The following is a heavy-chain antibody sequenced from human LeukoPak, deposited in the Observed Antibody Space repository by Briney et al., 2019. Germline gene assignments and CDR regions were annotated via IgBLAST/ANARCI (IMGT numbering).Heavy chain of an antibody. CDR1: GFTFSSYD. J-gene: IGHJ4*02. CDR3: SRVGSSGWPNYFDS. V-gene: IGHV3-13*04. Sequence: GGSLRLSCAASGFTFSSYDMHWVRQATGKGLEWVSVIGTSGDTYYTGSVKGRFTISRENAKNSLYLQMNSLTAGDAAVYFCSRVGSSGWPNYFDSWGQGTLVTVSS. CDR2: IGTSGDT. D-gene: IGHD6-19*01.